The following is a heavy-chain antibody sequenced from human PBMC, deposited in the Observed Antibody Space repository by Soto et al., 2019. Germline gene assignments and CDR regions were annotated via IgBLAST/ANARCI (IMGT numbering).Heavy chain of an antibody. J-gene: IGHJ6*02. CDR1: GFTFSSYG. Sequence: GGSLRLSCVGSGFTFSSYGMHWVRQAPGKGLEWVAVMSYDGSHEYNADSVKGRFTISRDNSRTILYLQMNSLRLEDTAVYYCAKGSVLRVVEAPLAILGGVDVWGQGAMVTVSS. CDR2: MSYDGSHE. CDR3: AKGSVLRVVEAPLAILGGVDV. V-gene: IGHV3-33*06. D-gene: IGHD2-8*01.